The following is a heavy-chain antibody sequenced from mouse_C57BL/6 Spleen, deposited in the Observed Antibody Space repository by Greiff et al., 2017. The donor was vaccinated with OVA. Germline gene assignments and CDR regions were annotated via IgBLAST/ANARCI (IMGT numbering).Heavy chain of an antibody. Sequence: VQLQQSGPVLVKPGASVKMSCKASGYTFTDYYMNWVKQSHGKSLEWIGVINPYNGGTSYNQKFKGKATLTVDKSSSTAYLELNSLTSEDSAVYYCARTGDGNLYYAMDYWGQGTSVTVSS. J-gene: IGHJ4*01. CDR2: INPYNGGT. V-gene: IGHV1-19*01. CDR3: ARTGDGNLYYAMDY. D-gene: IGHD1-1*01. CDR1: GYTFTDYY.